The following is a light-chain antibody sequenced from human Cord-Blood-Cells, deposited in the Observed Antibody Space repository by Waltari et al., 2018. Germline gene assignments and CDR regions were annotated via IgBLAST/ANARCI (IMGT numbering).Light chain of an antibody. CDR1: SSDVGSYNL. J-gene: IGLJ1*01. CDR3: CSDAGSSTDD. V-gene: IGLV2-23*01. CDR2: EGS. Sequence: QSALTQPASVSGSPGQSITISCTGTSSDVGSYNLVSWYQQHPGKAPKLMIHEGSKRPSGVSNRFSGSKAGNTAALTICGRHAEDGADYYCCSDAGSSTDDFGTGTKVTVL.